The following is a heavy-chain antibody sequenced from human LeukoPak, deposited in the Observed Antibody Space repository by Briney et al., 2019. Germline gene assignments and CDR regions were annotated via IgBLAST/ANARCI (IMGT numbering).Heavy chain of an antibody. J-gene: IGHJ5*02. CDR1: GDSISIYY. CDR2: VYFTGST. CDR3: AMNGPLGGTCNWFDP. D-gene: IGHD1-7*01. V-gene: IGHV4-59*01. Sequence: SETLSLTRTVSGDSISIYYWRWIRHPPARGREWIGYVYFTGSTKYYTSLESRVTISVDTSKNQFSLRLTAVTAADTAIYYCAMNGPLGGTCNWFDPW.